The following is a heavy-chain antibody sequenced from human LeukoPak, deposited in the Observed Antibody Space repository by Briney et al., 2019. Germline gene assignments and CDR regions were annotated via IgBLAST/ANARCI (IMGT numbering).Heavy chain of an antibody. J-gene: IGHJ4*02. Sequence: GGSLRLSCAASGFTFTSYGMHWVRQAPGKGLEWVAVISYDGTYKYYAGSVKGRFTISRDDSKNTLYLQTNSLRAEDTAVYYCAKDRDSSWYSGCFDYWGQGTLVTVSS. CDR2: ISYDGTYK. CDR3: AKDRDSSWYSGCFDY. CDR1: GFTFTSYG. V-gene: IGHV3-30*18. D-gene: IGHD6-13*01.